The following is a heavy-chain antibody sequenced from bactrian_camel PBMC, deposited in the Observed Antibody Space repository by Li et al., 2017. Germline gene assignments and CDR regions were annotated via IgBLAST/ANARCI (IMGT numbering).Heavy chain of an antibody. J-gene: IGHJ4*01. CDR2: IDNVGETT. V-gene: IGHV3S40*01. Sequence: DVQLVESGGGLVQPGGSLRLSCGASGFAFNRFYMYWIRQGPGKGLEWVSTIDNVGETTKYTDSVKGRFTISRDNAKATVYLELTSLQPNDTGTYYCVRPGQTWDNSDPQLEYFYWGQGTQVTVS. D-gene: IGHD4*01. CDR1: GFAFNRFY. CDR3: VRPGQTWDNSDPQLEYFY.